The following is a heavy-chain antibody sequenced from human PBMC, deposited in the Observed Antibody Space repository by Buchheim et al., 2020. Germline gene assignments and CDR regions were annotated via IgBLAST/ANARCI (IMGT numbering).Heavy chain of an antibody. CDR3: ARALRDSGTYPWAGFDY. J-gene: IGHJ4*02. V-gene: IGHV3-33*01. CDR2: IWYDGTDK. CDR1: GFTFSTYV. D-gene: IGHD1-26*01. Sequence: QVQLVESGGGVVQPGTSLRLSCAASGFTFSTYVMHWVRQAPGKGLEWVAIIWYDGTDKYYADSLKGRFTISRDNSQNTLYLQMNSLRAEDTAVYFCARALRDSGTYPWAGFDYWGQGTL.